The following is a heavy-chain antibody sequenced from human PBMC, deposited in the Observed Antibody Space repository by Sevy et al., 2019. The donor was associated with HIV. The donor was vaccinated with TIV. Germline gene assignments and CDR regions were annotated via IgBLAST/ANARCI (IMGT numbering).Heavy chain of an antibody. Sequence: GGSLRLCCAVSGFPVSSSYMNWVRQAPGKGLEWVSVFYTGSKTDYADSVKGRFTMSRDNSKNTLYLQMNGLRAEDTAVYYCARDKNAYYYGLDVWGQGTTVTVSS. CDR3: ARDKNAYYYGLDV. V-gene: IGHV3-53*01. CDR1: GFPVSSSY. CDR2: FYTGSKT. J-gene: IGHJ6*02.